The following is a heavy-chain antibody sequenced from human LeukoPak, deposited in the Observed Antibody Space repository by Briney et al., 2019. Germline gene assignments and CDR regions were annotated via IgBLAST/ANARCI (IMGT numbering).Heavy chain of an antibody. CDR2: ISSSSKTI. J-gene: IGHJ4*02. V-gene: IGHV3-48*02. CDR3: ARDQGIFDY. Sequence: GGSLRLSCAASGFTFSSYSMNWVRQAPGKGLEWVSYISSSSKTIYYADSVKGRFTISRDNAKNSLYLQVNSLRDEDSAVYYCARDQGIFDYWGQGTLVTVSS. CDR1: GFTFSSYS.